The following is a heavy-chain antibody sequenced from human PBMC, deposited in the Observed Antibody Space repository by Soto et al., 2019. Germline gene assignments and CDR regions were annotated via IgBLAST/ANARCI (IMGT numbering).Heavy chain of an antibody. CDR2: ITPIFVTA. CDR1: GGTFSNYA. J-gene: IGHJ2*01. D-gene: IGHD6-19*01. CDR3: AQTLGLAVAGPGRFDL. Sequence: QVQLVQSGAEVKKPGSSVKVSCKASGGTFSNYAISWVRQAPGQGLEWMGGITPIFVTANYAQKFQGRITLTADVSMSTAYMELSRLRSEDTAVYYCAQTLGLAVAGPGRFDLWGRGTLVTVSS. V-gene: IGHV1-69*12.